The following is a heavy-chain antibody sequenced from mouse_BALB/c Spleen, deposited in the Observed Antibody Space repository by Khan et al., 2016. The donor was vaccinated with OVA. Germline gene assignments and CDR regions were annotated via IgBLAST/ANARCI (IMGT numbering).Heavy chain of an antibody. CDR1: GFSLSRYN. D-gene: IGHD2-14*01. J-gene: IGHJ4*01. Sequence: QVQLKESGPGLVAPSQSLSITCTVSGFSLSRYNIHWVRQPPGKGLNWLGVIWGGGGTDYNSTLKSRLSIIKDISKSQVFLKMNSLQTDDTAMYYCARAYYRYDGYYAMDYWGQGTSVTVSS. CDR2: IWGGGGT. V-gene: IGHV2-6-4*01. CDR3: ARAYYRYDGYYAMDY.